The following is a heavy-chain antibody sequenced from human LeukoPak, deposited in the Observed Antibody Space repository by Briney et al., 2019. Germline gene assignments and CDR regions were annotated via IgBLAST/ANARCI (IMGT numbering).Heavy chain of an antibody. V-gene: IGHV3-30*02. CDR2: IQFDGSYK. J-gene: IGHJ4*02. D-gene: IGHD2-2*01. CDR1: GFTFGSSA. CDR3: ATHCSGTACHRDY. Sequence: GGSLRVSCAASGFTFGSSAMHWVRQAPGKGLECVAFIQFDGSYKHYSDSVKGRFTISRDNSKDTLYLEMNSLRAEDTAVYYCATHCSGTACHRDYWGQGTLVTVSS.